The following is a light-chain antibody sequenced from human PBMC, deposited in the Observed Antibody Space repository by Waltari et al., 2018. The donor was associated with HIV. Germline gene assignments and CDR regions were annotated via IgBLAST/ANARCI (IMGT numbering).Light chain of an antibody. V-gene: IGLV2-11*01. CDR1: SSDVGGFNY. J-gene: IGLJ2*01. CDR3: FSYSGSYTSVL. Sequence: QSALTQPRSVSGSPAQSVTLSCPGTSSDVGGFNYVSWYQQHQGKTPKLIIYDVSNVPSWVPVRFSGSKSGNTASLTISALQAEDEADYYCFSYSGSYTSVLFGGGTKLTVL. CDR2: DVS.